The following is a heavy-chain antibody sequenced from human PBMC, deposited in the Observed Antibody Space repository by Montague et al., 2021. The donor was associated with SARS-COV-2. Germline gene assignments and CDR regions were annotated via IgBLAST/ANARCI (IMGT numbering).Heavy chain of an antibody. V-gene: IGHV4-38-2*02. CDR2: IYNSGTT. Sequence: SETLSLTCTVYGFSIGSYYCCGWLQHPPGERLGCIGSIYNSGTTYYTPSLHRRLTMSIDTSTNQFSLRLTYVTAADTAVFFCVREKAGGLRDVFDIWGQGTTVTVSS. CDR1: GFSIGSYYC. J-gene: IGHJ3*02. CDR3: VREKAGGLRDVFDI.